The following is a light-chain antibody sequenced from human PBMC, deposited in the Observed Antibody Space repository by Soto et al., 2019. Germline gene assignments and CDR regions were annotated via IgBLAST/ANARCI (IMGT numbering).Light chain of an antibody. V-gene: IGKV3-15*01. Sequence: DIVMTQSPLTLSVSPGESATLSCRASERVSTNLAWYQQTPGQAPRLLTYSASRRPTDIPVRFSGSGSGAEFTLIISSLQSEDFAIYYCQQYNNLPPTFGQGTKVDIK. CDR1: ERVSTN. J-gene: IGKJ1*01. CDR2: SAS. CDR3: QQYNNLPPT.